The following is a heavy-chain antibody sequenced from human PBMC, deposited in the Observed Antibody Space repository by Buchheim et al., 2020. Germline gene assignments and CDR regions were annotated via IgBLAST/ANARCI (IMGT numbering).Heavy chain of an antibody. J-gene: IGHJ6*02. CDR3: ARDGDKHYDFWSGYYYYGMDV. D-gene: IGHD3-3*01. CDR1: GFTFSSYW. CDR2: INSYGSST. V-gene: IGHV3-74*01. Sequence: EVQLVESGGGLVQPGGSLRLSCAASGFTFSSYWMHWVRQAPGKGLVWVSRINSYGSSTSYADSVKGRFTISRDNDKNTLYPQMKSLRAEDTAVYYCARDGDKHYDFWSGYYYYGMDVWGQGTT.